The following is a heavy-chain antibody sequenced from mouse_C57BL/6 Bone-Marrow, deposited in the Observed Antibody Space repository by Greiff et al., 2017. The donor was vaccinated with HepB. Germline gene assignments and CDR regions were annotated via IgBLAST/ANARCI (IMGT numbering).Heavy chain of an antibody. CDR3: TGGYDGYYVGGYYAMDY. Sequence: QVQLQQSGAELVRPGASVTLSCKASGYTFTDYEMHWVKQTPVHGLEWIGAIDPETGGTAYNQKFKGKAILTADKSSSTAYMELRSLTSEDSAVYYCTGGYDGYYVGGYYAMDYWGQGTSVTVSS. D-gene: IGHD2-3*01. J-gene: IGHJ4*01. CDR2: IDPETGGT. CDR1: GYTFTDYE. V-gene: IGHV1-15*01.